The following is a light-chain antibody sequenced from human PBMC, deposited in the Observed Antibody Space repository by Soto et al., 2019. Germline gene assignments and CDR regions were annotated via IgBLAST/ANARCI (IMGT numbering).Light chain of an antibody. CDR3: QQYGSSPGT. Sequence: EIVLTQSPGTLSLSPGERATLSCRASQSVSSSYLAWYQQKPGQAPRLLIYGASSRVTGIPDRFSGSGSGTDFTLTISILEPEDFAVYYCQQYGSSPGTFGQGTKLEIK. CDR1: QSVSSSY. CDR2: GAS. V-gene: IGKV3-20*01. J-gene: IGKJ2*01.